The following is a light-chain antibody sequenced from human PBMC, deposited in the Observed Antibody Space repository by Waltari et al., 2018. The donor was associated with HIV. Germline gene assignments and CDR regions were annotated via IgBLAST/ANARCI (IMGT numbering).Light chain of an antibody. CDR3: CSHAGSSIYFV. CDR1: SSAGGSYIL. Sequence: QSALTQPASVSGSPGSSITISCTRTSSAGGSYILVCWYQQHPGKAPKVMIYEVNKRPSGVSNRFSGSKSGNTASLTISGLQAEDEAEYYCCSHAGSSIYFVFGTGTKVTVL. CDR2: EVN. J-gene: IGLJ1*01. V-gene: IGLV2-23*02.